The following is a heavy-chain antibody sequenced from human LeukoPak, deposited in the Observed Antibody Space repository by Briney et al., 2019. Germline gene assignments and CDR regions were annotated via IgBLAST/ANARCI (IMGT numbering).Heavy chain of an antibody. CDR2: INPSGGST. CDR1: GYTFTSYY. D-gene: IGHD1-1*01. J-gene: IGHJ4*02. V-gene: IGHV1-46*01. CDR3: AREPLEDYRFDY. Sequence: ASVKVSCKASGYTFTSYYMHWVRQAPGQGLEWMGIINPSGGSTSYAQKFQGRVTMTRDTSTSTVYMELSSPRSEDTAVYYCAREPLEDYRFDYWGQGTLVTVSS.